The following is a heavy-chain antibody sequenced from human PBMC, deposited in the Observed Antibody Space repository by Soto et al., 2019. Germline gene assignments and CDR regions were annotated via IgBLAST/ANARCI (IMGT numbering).Heavy chain of an antibody. CDR2: ISSSSSYI. CDR1: GFTFSSYS. Sequence: EVQLVESGGGLVKPGGSLRLSCAASGFTFSSYSMNWVRQAPGKGLEWVSSISSSSSYIYYADSVKGRFTISRDNAKNSLYLQMNSLRAEDTAVYYCARDDQRLAYCGGDCYPGGYFDPWGRGTLVTVSS. D-gene: IGHD2-21*02. V-gene: IGHV3-21*01. J-gene: IGHJ2*01. CDR3: ARDDQRLAYCGGDCYPGGYFDP.